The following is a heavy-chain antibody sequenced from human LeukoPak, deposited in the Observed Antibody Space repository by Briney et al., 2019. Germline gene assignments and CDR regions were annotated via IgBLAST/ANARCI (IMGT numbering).Heavy chain of an antibody. CDR2: IIPILGIA. J-gene: IGHJ5*02. D-gene: IGHD6-13*01. V-gene: IGHV1-69*04. CDR3: ARGSSSWYGDWFDP. Sequence: PGASVKVSCKASGGTFSSYAISRVRQAPGQGLEWMGRIIPILGIANYAQKFQGRVTITADKSTSTAHMELSSLRSEDTAVYYCARGSSSWYGDWFDPWGQGTLVTVSS. CDR1: GGTFSSYA.